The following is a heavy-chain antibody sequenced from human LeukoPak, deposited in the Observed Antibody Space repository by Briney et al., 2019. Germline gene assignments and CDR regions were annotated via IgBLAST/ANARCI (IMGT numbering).Heavy chain of an antibody. CDR3: AKAITNYGMDV. CDR1: GFTFSSYA. Sequence: GGSLRLSCAASGFTFSSYAMSWVRQAPGKGLEWVAVISYDGSNKYYADSVKGRFTISRDNSKNTLYLQMNSLRAEDTAVYYCAKAITNYGMDVWGQGTTVTVSS. CDR2: ISYDGSNK. J-gene: IGHJ6*02. V-gene: IGHV3-30*18. D-gene: IGHD3-10*01.